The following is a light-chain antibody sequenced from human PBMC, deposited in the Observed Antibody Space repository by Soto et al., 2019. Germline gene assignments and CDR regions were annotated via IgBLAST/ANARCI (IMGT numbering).Light chain of an antibody. CDR3: SSYTSSITIV. J-gene: IGLJ1*01. V-gene: IGLV2-14*01. CDR1: SSDVGGYNY. Sequence: QSALTQPASVSGSPGQSITISCTGTSSDVGGYNYVSWYQQHPGRAPKLMIYDVSNRPSGVSNRFSGSKSGNTASLTISGLQDEDEADYYCSSYTSSITIVFGTGTKLTVL. CDR2: DVS.